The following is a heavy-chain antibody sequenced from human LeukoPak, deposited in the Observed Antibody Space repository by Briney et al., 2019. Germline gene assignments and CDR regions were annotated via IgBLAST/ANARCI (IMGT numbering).Heavy chain of an antibody. V-gene: IGHV4-31*03. CDR2: IYYSGST. J-gene: IGHJ5*02. D-gene: IGHD4-17*01. Sequence: PSETLSLTCTVSGGSISSGGYYWSWIRQHPGKGLEWIGYIYYSGSTYYNPSLKSRVTISVDTSKNQFSLKLSSVTAADTAVYYCARGRDDYGDYFGTNWFDPWGQGTLVTVSS. CDR3: ARGRDDYGDYFGTNWFDP. CDR1: GGSISSGGYY.